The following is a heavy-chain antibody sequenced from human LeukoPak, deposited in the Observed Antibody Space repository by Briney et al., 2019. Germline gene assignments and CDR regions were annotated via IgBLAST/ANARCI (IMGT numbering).Heavy chain of an antibody. CDR1: GYTFTSYG. D-gene: IGHD6-19*01. CDR3: ARGGWAGTRPFDY. CDR2: ISAYNGNT. Sequence: ASVKVSCKASGYTFTSYGISWVRQAPGQGLEWMGWISAYNGNTNYAQELQGRVTMTRDMSTSTVYMELSSLRSEDAAVYYCARGGWAGTRPFDYWGQGTLVTVSS. J-gene: IGHJ4*02. V-gene: IGHV1-18*01.